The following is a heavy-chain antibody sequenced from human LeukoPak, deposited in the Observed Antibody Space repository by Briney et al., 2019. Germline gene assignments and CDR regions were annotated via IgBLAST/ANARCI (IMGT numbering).Heavy chain of an antibody. CDR1: GGSISSYY. CDR3: AVSTGGYCSSTSCIEA. D-gene: IGHD2-2*01. V-gene: IGHV4-59*01. CDR2: IYYSGST. Sequence: SETLSLTCTVSGGSISSYYWSWIRQPPGEGLEWIGYIYYSGSTNYNPSLKSRVTISVDTSKNQFSLKLSSVTAADTAVYYCAVSTGGYCSSTSCIEAWGQGTLVTVSS. J-gene: IGHJ5*02.